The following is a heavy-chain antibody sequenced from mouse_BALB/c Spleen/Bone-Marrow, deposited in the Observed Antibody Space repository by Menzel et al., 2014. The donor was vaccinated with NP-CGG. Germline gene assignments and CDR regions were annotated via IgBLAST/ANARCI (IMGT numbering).Heavy chain of an antibody. CDR2: INPDSSTI. Sequence: EVQLVESGGGLVQPGGSLKLSCAASGFDFSRYWMTWVRQAPGKGLEWIGEINPDSSTINYAPSLKDKFIISRDNAKNTRYLQMSKVRSEDTALYYCAKNYYYGYVAYWGQGTLVTGSA. D-gene: IGHD1-2*01. CDR3: AKNYYYGYVAY. J-gene: IGHJ3*01. V-gene: IGHV4-1*02. CDR1: GFDFSRYW.